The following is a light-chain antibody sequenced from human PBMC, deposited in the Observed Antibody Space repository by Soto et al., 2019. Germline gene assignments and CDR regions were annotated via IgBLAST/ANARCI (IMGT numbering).Light chain of an antibody. CDR1: TSNLGSNY. Sequence: VLTPPPSSSGTPGQGVTISCSGSTSNLGSNYVYWYQQLPGTAPKLLIYRNNQRPSGVPDRFSGSKSGTSASLAISGLRSDDEADYFCATWDDSLNGFYVFGTGTKVTV. CDR3: ATWDDSLNGFYV. V-gene: IGLV1-47*01. CDR2: RNN. J-gene: IGLJ1*01.